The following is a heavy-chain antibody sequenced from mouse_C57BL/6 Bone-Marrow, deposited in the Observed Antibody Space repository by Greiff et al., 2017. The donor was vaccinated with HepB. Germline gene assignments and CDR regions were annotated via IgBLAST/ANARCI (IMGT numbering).Heavy chain of an antibody. V-gene: IGHV1-5*01. CDR2: IYPGNSDT. D-gene: IGHD5-1-1*01. CDR3: TRSSYTSYYYAMDY. J-gene: IGHJ4*01. CDR1: GYTFTSYW. Sequence: EVQLQQSGAELVKPGASVKLSCKTSGYTFTSYWMHWVKQRPGQGLEWIGAIYPGNSDTSYNQKFKGKAKLTAVTSASTAYMELSSLTNEDSAVYYCTRSSYTSYYYAMDYWGQGTSVTVSS.